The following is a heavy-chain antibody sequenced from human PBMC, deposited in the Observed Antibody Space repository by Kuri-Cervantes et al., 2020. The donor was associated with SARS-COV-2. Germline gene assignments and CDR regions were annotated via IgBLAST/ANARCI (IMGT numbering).Heavy chain of an antibody. D-gene: IGHD1-26*01. CDR3: AKGGGSGSYSPLLGPFDY. J-gene: IGHJ4*02. CDR1: GFTFSNFV. Sequence: GESLKISCAASGFTFSNFVMHWVRQAPGKGLEWVAVISYVATNRFYADSVKGRFTVSRDNAKNTLYLEMSGLRPEDAGVYFCAKGGGSGSYSPLLGPFDYWGQGILVTVSS. CDR2: ISYVATNR. V-gene: IGHV3-30*18.